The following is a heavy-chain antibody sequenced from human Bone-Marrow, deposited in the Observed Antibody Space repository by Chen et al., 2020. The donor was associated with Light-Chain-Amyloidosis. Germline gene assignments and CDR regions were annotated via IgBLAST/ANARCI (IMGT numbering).Heavy chain of an antibody. D-gene: IGHD3-16*01. CDR2: LSGTGGST. Sequence: EVQLLDSGGGLVQPGGSLRLSCVASGFTFSNYAISWVRQAPGKGLAWVASLSGTGGSTYNADSVQGRFTSSRDTSKNTLYLQMSSLRVEDTAVYYCAKQMIQGPAFYYNYMDVWGKGTTVTVSS. V-gene: IGHV3-23*01. CDR1: GFTFSNYA. J-gene: IGHJ6*03. CDR3: AKQMIQGPAFYYNYMDV.